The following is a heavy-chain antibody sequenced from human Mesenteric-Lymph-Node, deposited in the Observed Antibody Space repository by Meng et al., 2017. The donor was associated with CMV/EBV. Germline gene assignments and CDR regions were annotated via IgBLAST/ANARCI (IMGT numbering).Heavy chain of an antibody. CDR1: GFTVSSSY. CDR2: IYTGGST. CDR3: ARDVPEDCGGGSCYGSSDY. Sequence: GGSLRLSCAASGFTVSSSYINWVRQAPGRGLEWVSVIYTGGSTHYADSVRGRFTISRDISKNTVYLQMNSLRAEDTAVYYCARDVPEDCGGGSCYGSSDYWGQGTLVTVSS. D-gene: IGHD2-15*01. J-gene: IGHJ4*02. V-gene: IGHV3-66*02.